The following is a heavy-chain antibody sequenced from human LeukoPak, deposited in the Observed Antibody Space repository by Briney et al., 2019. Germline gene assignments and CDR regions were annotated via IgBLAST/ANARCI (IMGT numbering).Heavy chain of an antibody. D-gene: IGHD6-13*01. CDR3: ASARAGIAAASFDY. V-gene: IGHV3-30*03. Sequence: PGGSLRLSCAASGFSFSDYNMHWVRQAPGKGLEWMAVISYNGINEYYADSVKGRFTISRDNSKNTLYLQMNSLRAEDTAVYYCASARAGIAAASFDYWGQGTLVTVSS. J-gene: IGHJ4*02. CDR2: ISYNGINE. CDR1: GFSFSDYN.